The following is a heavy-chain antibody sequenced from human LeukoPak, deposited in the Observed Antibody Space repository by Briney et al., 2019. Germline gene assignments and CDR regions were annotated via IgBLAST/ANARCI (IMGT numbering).Heavy chain of an antibody. D-gene: IGHD1-26*01. J-gene: IGHJ4*02. V-gene: IGHV3-23*01. CDR1: GFTFRTYA. CDR2: ITGNGGST. Sequence: PGGSLRLSCAASGFTFRTYAMTWVRQAPGKGLEWASSITGNGGSTYYADSVKGRFTISRDNSKNTLYLQMDSLRAEDTAVYHCARDSGSYLQPTDYWGQGTLVTVSS. CDR3: ARDSGSYLQPTDY.